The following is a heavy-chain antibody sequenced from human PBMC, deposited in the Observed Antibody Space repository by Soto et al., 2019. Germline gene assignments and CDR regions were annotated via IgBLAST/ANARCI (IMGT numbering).Heavy chain of an antibody. Sequence: SETLSLTCTVSGGSISSYYWSWIRQPPGKGLEWIGYIYYSGSTNYNPSLKSQVTISVDTSKNQFSLKLSSVTAADTAVYYCARENWNYYYYYYMDVWGKGTTVTVSS. CDR1: GGSISSYY. V-gene: IGHV4-59*01. J-gene: IGHJ6*03. CDR2: IYYSGST. D-gene: IGHD1-1*01. CDR3: ARENWNYYYYYYMDV.